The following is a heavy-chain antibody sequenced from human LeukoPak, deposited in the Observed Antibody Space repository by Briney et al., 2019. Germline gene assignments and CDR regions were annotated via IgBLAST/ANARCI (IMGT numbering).Heavy chain of an antibody. CDR1: GGTFSSYA. CDR2: IIPIFGTA. D-gene: IGHD3-3*01. CDR3: ARGGGVVLRSYMDV. V-gene: IGHV1-69*05. J-gene: IGHJ6*03. Sequence: SVKVSCKASGGTFSSYAISWVRQAPGQGLEWMGGIIPIFGTANYAQKFRGRVTMTRDTSIAYMELSSLRSEDTAVYYCARGGGVVLRSYMDVWGKGTTVTISS.